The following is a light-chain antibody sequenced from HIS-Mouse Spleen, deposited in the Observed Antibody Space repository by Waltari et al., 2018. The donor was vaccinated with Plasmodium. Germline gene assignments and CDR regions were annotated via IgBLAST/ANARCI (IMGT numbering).Light chain of an antibody. CDR2: DAS. V-gene: IGKV1-33*01. Sequence: DIQMTQSPSSLSASVGDSVTITCQASQDISNYLNWYQQKPGKAPKLLTYDASNLETGVPSRFSGSGSGTDFTFTISSLQPEDIATYYCQQYDNLPYTFGQGTKLEIK. CDR1: QDISNY. J-gene: IGKJ2*01. CDR3: QQYDNLPYT.